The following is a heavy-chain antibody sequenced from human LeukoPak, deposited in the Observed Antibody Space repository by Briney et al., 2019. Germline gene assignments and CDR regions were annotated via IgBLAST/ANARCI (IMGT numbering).Heavy chain of an antibody. CDR1: GYTFTSYG. J-gene: IGHJ4*02. D-gene: IGHD6-13*01. V-gene: IGHV1-18*01. Sequence: GASVTVSCKASGYTFTSYGISWVRQAPGQGLEWMGWISAYNGNTNYAQKLQGRVTMTTDTSTSTAYMELRSLRSGDTAVYYCARDSEIAAAEYYFDYWGQGTLVTVSS. CDR2: ISAYNGNT. CDR3: ARDSEIAAAEYYFDY.